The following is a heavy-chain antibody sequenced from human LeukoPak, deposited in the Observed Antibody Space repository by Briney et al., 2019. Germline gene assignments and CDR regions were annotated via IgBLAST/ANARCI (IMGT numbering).Heavy chain of an antibody. CDR2: IIPIFGTA. CDR1: GGTFSSYA. V-gene: IGHV1-69*13. D-gene: IGHD3-10*01. J-gene: IGHJ4*02. Sequence: SVKVSCKASGGTFSSYAISWVRQAPGQGLEWMGGIIPIFGTANYAQKFQGRVTITADESTSTAYMELSSLRSEDTAVYYCARDHNPYGSGSYLDYWGQGTLVTVSS. CDR3: ARDHNPYGSGSYLDY.